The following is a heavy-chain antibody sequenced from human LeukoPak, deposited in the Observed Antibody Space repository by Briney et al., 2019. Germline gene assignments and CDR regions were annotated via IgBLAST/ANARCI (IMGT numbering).Heavy chain of an antibody. Sequence: SETLSLTCAVSGGSISSSNWWSWVRQPPGKGPEWIGEIYHSGSTNYNPSLKSRVTISVDTSKNQFSLKLSSVTAADTAVYYCARLPSHRYYYYYMDVWGKGTTVTISS. CDR3: ARLPSHRYYYYYMDV. V-gene: IGHV4-4*02. D-gene: IGHD2-2*01. CDR2: IYHSGST. J-gene: IGHJ6*03. CDR1: GGSISSSNW.